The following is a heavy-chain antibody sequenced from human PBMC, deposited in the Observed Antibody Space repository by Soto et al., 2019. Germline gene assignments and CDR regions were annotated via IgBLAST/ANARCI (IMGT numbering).Heavy chain of an antibody. V-gene: IGHV3-21*01. CDR1: GFTFSSYS. CDR3: ARVPSPSYGMDV. CDR2: ISSSSSYI. J-gene: IGHJ6*02. Sequence: GGSLRLSCAASGFTFSSYSMNWVRQAPGKGLEWVSSISSSSSYIYYADSVKGRFTISRDNAKNSLYLQMNSLRAEDTAVYYCARVPSPSYGMDVWGQGTTVTSP.